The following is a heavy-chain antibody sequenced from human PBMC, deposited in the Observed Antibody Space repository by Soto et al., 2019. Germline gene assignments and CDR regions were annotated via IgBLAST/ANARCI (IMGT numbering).Heavy chain of an antibody. J-gene: IGHJ3*02. CDR2: IDWDDDK. D-gene: IGHD3-22*01. CDR1: GFSLSTSGMC. Sequence: SGPTLVNPTQTLTLTCTFSGFSLSTSGMCVSWIRQPPGKALEWLALIDWDDDKYYSTSLKTRLTISKDTSKNQVVLTMTNMDPVDTATYYCARMLLYYYDSSGYNDAFDIWGQGTMVTVSS. V-gene: IGHV2-70*01. CDR3: ARMLLYYYDSSGYNDAFDI.